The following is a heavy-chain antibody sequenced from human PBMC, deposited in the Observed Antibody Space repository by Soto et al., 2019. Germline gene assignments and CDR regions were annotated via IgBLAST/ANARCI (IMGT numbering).Heavy chain of an antibody. Sequence: QVHLVQSGAEVKKPGSSVKVSCKASGGTFSSQTIIWVRQAPGQGLEWMGTIIPVFAAPNYAQKFQGRVTITADESTSTAYMELSSLTSEDTAVYYCTRSIRLFAVELFAMDVWGQGTTVTVSS. V-gene: IGHV1-69*15. CDR1: GGTFSSQT. D-gene: IGHD3-3*01. CDR2: IIPVFAAP. J-gene: IGHJ6*02. CDR3: TRSIRLFAVELFAMDV.